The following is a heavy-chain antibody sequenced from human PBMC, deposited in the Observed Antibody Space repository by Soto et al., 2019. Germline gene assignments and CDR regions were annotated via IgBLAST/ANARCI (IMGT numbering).Heavy chain of an antibody. D-gene: IGHD3-10*01. Sequence: GGSLRLSCAASGFTFSGYDMSWVRQAPGKGLEWVSYISSSGGTTYYADSVKGRFTVSRDNSKRTLFLQMKSFMEEETATFYCAEGLRRVMGAGYYYGIDDWGRGTRVTVSS. J-gene: IGHJ4*02. V-gene: IGHV3-23*01. CDR1: GFTFSGYD. CDR3: AEGLRRVMGAGYYYGIDD. CDR2: ISSSGGTT.